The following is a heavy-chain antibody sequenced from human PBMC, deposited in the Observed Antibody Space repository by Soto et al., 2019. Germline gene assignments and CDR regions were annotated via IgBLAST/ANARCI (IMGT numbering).Heavy chain of an antibody. Sequence: QVPLVESGGGLVKPGGSLRLSCAASGFTFSDYYMSWIRQAPGKGLEWVSYISSSSSYTNYADSVKGRFTISRDNAQNALYLQRNSLRAEETAVYYCASGGGSGYYTIDYWGQGTLVTVSS. J-gene: IGHJ4*02. CDR2: ISSSSSYT. D-gene: IGHD3-22*01. V-gene: IGHV3-11*05. CDR3: ASGGGSGYYTIDY. CDR1: GFTFSDYY.